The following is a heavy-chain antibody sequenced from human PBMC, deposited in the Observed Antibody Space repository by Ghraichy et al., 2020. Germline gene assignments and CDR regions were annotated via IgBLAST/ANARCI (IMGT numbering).Heavy chain of an antibody. V-gene: IGHV3-23*01. Sequence: GGSLRLSCAASGFTFSSYALSWVRQAPGKGLEWVSAIIVIGGSTYYADSVKGRFTISRDNSKNTLYLQMNSLRAEDTAVYYCAKRATIAAGSLTDYSGQGTLVTVSS. CDR3: AKRATIAAGSLTDY. CDR1: GFTFSSYA. CDR2: IIVIGGST. D-gene: IGHD6-13*01. J-gene: IGHJ4*02.